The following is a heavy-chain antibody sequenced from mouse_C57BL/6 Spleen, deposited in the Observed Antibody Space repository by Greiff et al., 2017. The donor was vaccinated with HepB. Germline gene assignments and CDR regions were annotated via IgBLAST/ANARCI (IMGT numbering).Heavy chain of an antibody. CDR3: ARNPPENYFDY. CDR2: INPGSGGT. Sequence: VQLQQSGAELVRPGTSVKVSCKASGYAFTNYLIEWVKQRPGQGLEWIGVINPGSGGTNYNEKFKGKATLTADKSSSTAYMQLSSLTSEDSAVYCCARNPPENYFDYWGQGTTLTVSS. CDR1: GYAFTNYL. J-gene: IGHJ2*01. V-gene: IGHV1-54*01.